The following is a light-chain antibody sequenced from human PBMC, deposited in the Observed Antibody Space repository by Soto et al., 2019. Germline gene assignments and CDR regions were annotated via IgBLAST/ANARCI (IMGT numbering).Light chain of an antibody. CDR1: TLGNKY. V-gene: IGLV3-1*01. CDR3: QAWDSSTFYV. Sequence: SYELTQPPSVSVSPGQTASITCSGDTLGNKYACWYQQKPGQSPVLVIYQDKKRPSGIPERFSGSKSGNTATLTISGTQAMDEADYYCQAWDSSTFYVFGTGTKLTVL. CDR2: QDK. J-gene: IGLJ1*01.